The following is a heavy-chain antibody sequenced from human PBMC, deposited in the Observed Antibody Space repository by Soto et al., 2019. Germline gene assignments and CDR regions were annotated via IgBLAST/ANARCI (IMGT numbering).Heavy chain of an antibody. CDR1: GGTFSSYA. V-gene: IGHV1-69*01. Sequence: QVQLVQSGAEVKKPGSSVKVSCKASGGTFSSYAISWVRQAPGQGLEWMGGIIPIFGTANYAQKFQGRVTITEDESTSTAYMELSSLRSEDTAVYYCARDRTRQVGWLSGYDAFDIWGQGTMVTVSS. D-gene: IGHD3-10*01. CDR3: ARDRTRQVGWLSGYDAFDI. J-gene: IGHJ3*02. CDR2: IIPIFGTA.